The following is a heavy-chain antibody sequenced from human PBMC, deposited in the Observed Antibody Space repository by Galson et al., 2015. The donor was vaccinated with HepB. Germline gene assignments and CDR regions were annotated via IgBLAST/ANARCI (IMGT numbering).Heavy chain of an antibody. Sequence: SCKASGYTFTTYAINWVRQAPGQGLEWMGWININTGNPTYAQGFTGRFVFSLDTSVSTAYLQISSLKAEDTAVYYCARQSFDYWGQGTLVTVSS. CDR1: GYTFTTYA. CDR2: ININTGNP. CDR3: ARQSFDY. J-gene: IGHJ4*02. V-gene: IGHV7-4-1*02.